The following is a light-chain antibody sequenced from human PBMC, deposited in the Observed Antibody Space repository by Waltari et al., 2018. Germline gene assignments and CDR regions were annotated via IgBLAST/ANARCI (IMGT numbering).Light chain of an antibody. Sequence: QSALTQPASVSGSPGQSITISCIGTSSDIGDYNYVSWYQQHVGKAPKLMIYAVTKLPSGVSYRFSGSKSGNTASLTISVLQAEDEADYYCSSYTASSTWVFGGGTKLTVL. J-gene: IGLJ3*02. V-gene: IGLV2-14*01. CDR1: SSDIGDYNY. CDR2: AVT. CDR3: SSYTASSTWV.